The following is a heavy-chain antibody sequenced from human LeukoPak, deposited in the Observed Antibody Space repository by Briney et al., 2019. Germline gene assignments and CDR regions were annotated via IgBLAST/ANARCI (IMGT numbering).Heavy chain of an antibody. CDR3: QSYYYDSTGAFDI. J-gene: IGHJ3*02. V-gene: IGHV4-30-2*01. CDR2: IYHSGST. Sequence: SQTLSLTCAVSGGSISTGCYSWSWIRQPPGKGLEWIGYIYHSGSTYYNPSLKSRVTISVDRSKNQFSLKLSSVTAADTAVYYCQSYYYDSTGAFDIWGQGTMVTVSS. D-gene: IGHD3-22*01. CDR1: GGSISTGCYS.